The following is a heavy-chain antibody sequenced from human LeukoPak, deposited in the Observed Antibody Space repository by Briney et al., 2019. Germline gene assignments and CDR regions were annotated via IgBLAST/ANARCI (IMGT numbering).Heavy chain of an antibody. CDR2: IYYSGIT. D-gene: IGHD3-22*01. CDR3: ALYYDSSGYDY. V-gene: IGHV4-59*01. Sequence: PSETLSLTCTVPGGSISSSYWSWIRQPPGKGLEWIGYIYYSGITNYIPSLKSRVTISVDTSKNQFSLKLSSVTAADTAVYYCALYYDSSGYDYWGQGTLVTVSS. J-gene: IGHJ4*02. CDR1: GGSISSSY.